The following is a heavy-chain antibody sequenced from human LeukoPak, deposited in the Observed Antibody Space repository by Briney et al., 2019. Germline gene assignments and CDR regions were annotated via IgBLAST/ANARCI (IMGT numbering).Heavy chain of an antibody. D-gene: IGHD1-1*01. CDR1: GGTFSSYA. V-gene: IGHV1-69*04. CDR3: AIDKGRSGSDD. J-gene: IGHJ4*02. CDR2: IIPILGIA. Sequence: SVKVSCKASGGTFSSYAISWVRQAPGQGLEWMGRIIPILGIANYAQKFQGRVTITADKSTSTAYMELSSLRSEDTAVYYCAIDKGRSGSDDWGQGTLFTVSS.